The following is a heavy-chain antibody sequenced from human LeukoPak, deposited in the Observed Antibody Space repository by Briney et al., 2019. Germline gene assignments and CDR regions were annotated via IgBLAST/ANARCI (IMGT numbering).Heavy chain of an antibody. J-gene: IGHJ5*02. CDR2: IYPGDSDT. CDR3: ARRNNWNCKPQYNWFDP. Sequence: GESLKISCKGSGYSFTSYWIGWVRQMPGKGLEWMGIIYPGDSDTRYSPSFQGQVTISADKSISTAYLQWSSLKASDTAMYYCARRNNWNCKPQYNWFDPWGQGTLVTVSS. V-gene: IGHV5-51*01. CDR1: GYSFTSYW. D-gene: IGHD1-7*01.